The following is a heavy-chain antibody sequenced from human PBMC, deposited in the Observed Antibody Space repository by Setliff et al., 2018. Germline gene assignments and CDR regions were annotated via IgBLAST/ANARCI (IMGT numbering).Heavy chain of an antibody. V-gene: IGHV3-49*04. Sequence: PGGSLRLSCAASGFTFSRYWMSWVRQAPGKGLEWVGFIRSKAYGGTTEYAASVKGRFAISRDDSKSIAYLQMNSLKTEDTAVYYCTRASSIAVAGSSIWGQGTLVTVSS. CDR2: IRSKAYGGTT. CDR1: GFTFSRYW. CDR3: TRASSIAVAGSSI. D-gene: IGHD6-19*01. J-gene: IGHJ4*02.